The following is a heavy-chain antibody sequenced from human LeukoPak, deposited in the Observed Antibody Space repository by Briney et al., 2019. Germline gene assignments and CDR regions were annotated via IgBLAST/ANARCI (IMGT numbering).Heavy chain of an antibody. CDR2: INHSGST. CDR1: GGSFSGYY. Sequence: SETLSLTCAVYGGSFSGYYWSWIRQPPGKGLEWIGEINHSGSTNYNPSLKSRVTISVDTSKNQFSLKLSSVTAADTAVYYCARVDYGTDALDIWGQGTMVTVSS. J-gene: IGHJ3*02. V-gene: IGHV4-34*01. CDR3: ARVDYGTDALDI. D-gene: IGHD4-17*01.